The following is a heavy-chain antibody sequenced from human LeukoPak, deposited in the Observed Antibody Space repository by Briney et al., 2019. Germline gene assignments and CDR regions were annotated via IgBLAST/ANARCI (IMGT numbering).Heavy chain of an antibody. CDR3: AKLKDYYDSSGYYSPPDY. D-gene: IGHD3-22*01. J-gene: IGHJ4*02. V-gene: IGHV3-9*01. CDR1: GFTFDDYA. Sequence: PGRSLRLSCAASGFTFDDYAMHWVRQTPGKGLEWVSGISWNSGSIGYADSVKGRFTISRDNAKNSLYLQMDSLRAEDTAIYFRAKLKDYYDSSGYYSPPDYWGQGTLVTVSS. CDR2: ISWNSGSI.